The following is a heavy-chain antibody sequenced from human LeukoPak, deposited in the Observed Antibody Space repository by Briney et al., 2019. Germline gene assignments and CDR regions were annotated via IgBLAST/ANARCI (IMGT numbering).Heavy chain of an antibody. CDR2: VYYSGST. Sequence: PSETLSLTCTVSGDSISSYYWSWIRQPPGKGLEWIGYVYYSGSTNYNPSLKSRVTISVDTSKNQFSLNLTSVTAGDTAVYYCARVGCSSANCPRRNAFDIWGQGTMVTVSS. J-gene: IGHJ3*02. CDR3: ARVGCSSANCPRRNAFDI. V-gene: IGHV4-59*01. D-gene: IGHD2-2*01. CDR1: GDSISSYY.